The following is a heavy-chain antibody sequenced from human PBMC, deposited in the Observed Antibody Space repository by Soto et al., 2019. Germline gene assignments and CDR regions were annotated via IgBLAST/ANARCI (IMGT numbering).Heavy chain of an antibody. CDR2: INSDGSST. Sequence: GGSLRLSCAASGFTFSSYWMHWVRQAPGKGLVWVSRINSDGSSTSYGDSVKGRFTISRDNAKNTLYLQMNSLRAEDTAVYYCARDESLLTGDRGFDYWGQGTLVTVSS. V-gene: IGHV3-74*01. J-gene: IGHJ4*02. CDR1: GFTFSSYW. CDR3: ARDESLLTGDRGFDY. D-gene: IGHD7-27*01.